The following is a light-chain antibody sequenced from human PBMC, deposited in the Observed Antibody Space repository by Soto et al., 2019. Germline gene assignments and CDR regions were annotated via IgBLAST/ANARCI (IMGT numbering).Light chain of an antibody. CDR1: QGVRND. V-gene: IGKV1-17*01. Sequence: DIQMTQSPSSLSASVGDRVIITCRASQGVRNDLDCYQQKPGKAPKRLIYAASSLQSGVPSRFSGSGSGTELTRTISSLQPEDFATYYCLRHNGYPFTFGPGTKVDIK. CDR2: AAS. J-gene: IGKJ3*01. CDR3: LRHNGYPFT.